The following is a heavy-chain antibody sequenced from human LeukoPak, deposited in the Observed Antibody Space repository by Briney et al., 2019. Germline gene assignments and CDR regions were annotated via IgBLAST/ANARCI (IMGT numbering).Heavy chain of an antibody. D-gene: IGHD3-22*01. V-gene: IGHV3-23*01. CDR3: AKSRARRDGSSGSIDY. CDR1: GFTFSNFA. CDR2: IGGVGGST. J-gene: IGHJ4*02. Sequence: GGSLRLSCAASGFTFSNFAMSWVRQAPGKGLEWVSAIGGVGGSTYYADSVKGRFTISRDSSKNTLYLQMSSLRVEDTAVYYCAKSRARRDGSSGSIDYWGQGTLVTVSS.